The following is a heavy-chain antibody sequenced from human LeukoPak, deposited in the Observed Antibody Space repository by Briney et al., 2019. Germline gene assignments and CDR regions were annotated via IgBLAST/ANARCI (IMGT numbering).Heavy chain of an antibody. Sequence: PGGSLRLSSAASGFTFSSYAMSWVRQAPGKGLECVSGLSGSGGSTYYADSVKGRFTISRDNSKNTLYLQMNSLRAEDTAVYYCAKDRWTTVVRDLDYWGQGTLVTVSS. CDR1: GFTFSSYA. D-gene: IGHD4-23*01. CDR2: LSGSGGST. V-gene: IGHV3-23*01. J-gene: IGHJ4*02. CDR3: AKDRWTTVVRDLDY.